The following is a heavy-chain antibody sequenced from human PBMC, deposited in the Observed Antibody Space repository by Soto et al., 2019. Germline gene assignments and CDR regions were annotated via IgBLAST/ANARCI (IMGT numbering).Heavy chain of an antibody. D-gene: IGHD6-19*01. J-gene: IGHJ4*02. CDR3: ANIAVAGQTDY. CDR1: GGTFSSYA. V-gene: IGHV1-69*13. Sequence: SLKVSCRASGGTFSSYAISWVRQAPGQGLEWMGGIIPIFGTANHAQKFQGRVTITADESTSTAYMELSSLKSEDTAVYYCANIAVAGQTDYWGQGPVVTVSS. CDR2: IIPIFGTA.